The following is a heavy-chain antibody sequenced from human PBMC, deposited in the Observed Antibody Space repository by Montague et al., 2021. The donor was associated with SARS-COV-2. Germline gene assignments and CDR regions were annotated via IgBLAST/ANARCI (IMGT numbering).Heavy chain of an antibody. D-gene: IGHD2-2*01. J-gene: IGHJ3*02. CDR2: IYYSGST. Sequence: SETLSLTCTVSCGSISSSSYYWGWIRQPPGKGLEWIGSIYYSGSTYYNPSLQSRVTISVDTSKNQFSLKLSSVTAADTAVYYCARLQLLRGAFDIWGQGTMVTVSS. CDR1: CGSISSSSYY. V-gene: IGHV4-39*01. CDR3: ARLQLLRGAFDI.